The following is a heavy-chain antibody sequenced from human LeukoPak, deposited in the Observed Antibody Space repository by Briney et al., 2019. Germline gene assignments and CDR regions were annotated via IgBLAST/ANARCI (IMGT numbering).Heavy chain of an antibody. CDR3: ARDKRSRRLGFYYYYGMDV. Sequence: SETLSLTCTVSGGSISSYYWSWIRQPPGKGLEWIGYIYYSGSTNYNPSLKSRVTISVDTSKNQFSLKLSSVTAADTAVYYCARDKRSRRLGFYYYYGMDVWGQGTTVTVSS. D-gene: IGHD3-16*01. J-gene: IGHJ6*02. CDR1: GGSISSYY. V-gene: IGHV4-59*01. CDR2: IYYSGST.